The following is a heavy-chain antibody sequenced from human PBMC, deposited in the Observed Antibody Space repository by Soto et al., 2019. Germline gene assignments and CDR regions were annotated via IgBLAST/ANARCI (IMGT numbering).Heavy chain of an antibody. Sequence: ASVKVSCKASGYTFTSYGISWVRQAPGQGLEWMGSISAYSGSTSYAQKLQGRVTMTTDTSTSTVYMELSSLRSEDTAVYYCARESGGHDAFDIWGQGTMVTVSS. CDR2: ISAYSGST. V-gene: IGHV1-18*01. CDR1: GYTFTSYG. CDR3: ARESGGHDAFDI. J-gene: IGHJ3*02.